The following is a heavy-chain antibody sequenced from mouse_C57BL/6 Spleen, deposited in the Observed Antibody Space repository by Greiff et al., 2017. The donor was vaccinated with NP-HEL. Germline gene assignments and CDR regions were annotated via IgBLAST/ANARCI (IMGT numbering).Heavy chain of an antibody. J-gene: IGHJ1*03. CDR1: GFSLTSYG. CDR3: AKIGYYYGSSYGYFDV. Sequence: QVQLKQSGPGLVQPSQSLSITCTVSGFSLTSYGVHWVRQSPGKGLEWLGVIWRGGSTDYNAAFMSRLSITKDNSKSQVFFKMNSLQADDTAIYYCAKIGYYYGSSYGYFDVWGTGTTVTVSS. CDR2: IWRGGST. D-gene: IGHD1-1*01. V-gene: IGHV2-5*01.